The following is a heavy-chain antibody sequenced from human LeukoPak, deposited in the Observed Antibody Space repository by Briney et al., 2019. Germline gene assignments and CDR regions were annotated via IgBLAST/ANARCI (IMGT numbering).Heavy chain of an antibody. CDR1: GFTFSDYY. D-gene: IGHD2-2*01. V-gene: IGHV3-11*01. CDR2: ISSSGTTI. CDR3: ARGYCSSTSCYERLFNSHYFDY. Sequence: PGGSLRLSCLTSGFTFSDYYMTWIRQAPGKGLEWISYISSSGTTIYYADSVKGRFTISRDNAKNSLYLQMNSLRAEDTAVYYCARGYCSSTSCYERLFNSHYFDYWGQGTLVTVSS. J-gene: IGHJ4*02.